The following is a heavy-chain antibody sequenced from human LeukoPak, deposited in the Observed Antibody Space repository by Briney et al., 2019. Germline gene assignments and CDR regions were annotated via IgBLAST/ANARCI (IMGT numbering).Heavy chain of an antibody. D-gene: IGHD5-18*01. CDR1: GYTFISYG. Sequence: ASVKVSCKASGYTFISYGISWVRQAPGQGLEWMGWISAYDGNADYAQNLQGGVTMTTDTSTSTAYMELRSLRSDDTAVYYCARAVRGYSYAYLPYWGQGTLVTVSS. J-gene: IGHJ4*02. CDR2: ISAYDGNA. V-gene: IGHV1-18*01. CDR3: ARAVRGYSYAYLPY.